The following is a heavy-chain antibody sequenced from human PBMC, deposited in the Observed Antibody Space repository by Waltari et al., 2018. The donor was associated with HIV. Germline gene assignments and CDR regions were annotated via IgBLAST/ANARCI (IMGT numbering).Heavy chain of an antibody. J-gene: IGHJ3*02. CDR3: ARLFQETDAFDI. Sequence: QLQLQESGPGLVKPSETLSLTCTVSGGSISSSSYYWGWIRQPPGKGLEWSGSIYYSGSTYSNPSLKSRVTISVDTSKNQFSLKLSSVTAADTAVYYCARLFQETDAFDIWGQGTMVTVSS. V-gene: IGHV4-39*01. CDR2: IYYSGST. CDR1: GGSISSSSYY.